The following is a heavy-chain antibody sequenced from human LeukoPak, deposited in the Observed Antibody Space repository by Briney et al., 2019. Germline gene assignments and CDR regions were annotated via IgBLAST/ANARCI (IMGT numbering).Heavy chain of an antibody. CDR1: GFTFSSYD. CDR3: ARDSSGWYSYYYMDV. D-gene: IGHD6-19*01. Sequence: GGSLRLSCAASGFTFSSYDMTWVRQAPGKGLEWVSALSSSGGTTYYADSVKGRFTISRDNAKNSLYLQMNSLRAEDTAVYYCARDSSGWYSYYYMDVWGKGTTVTVSS. V-gene: IGHV3-23*01. CDR2: LSSSGGTT. J-gene: IGHJ6*03.